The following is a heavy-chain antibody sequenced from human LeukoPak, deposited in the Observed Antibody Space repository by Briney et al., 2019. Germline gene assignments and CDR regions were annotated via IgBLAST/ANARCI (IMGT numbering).Heavy chain of an antibody. D-gene: IGHD4/OR15-4a*01. V-gene: IGHV3-13*01. CDR2: IGTAGDT. CDR1: GFTFSSYD. Sequence: GGSLRLSCAASGFTFSSYDMHWVRQATGKGLEWVSAIGTAGDTYYPGSVKGRFTISRENAKNSLYLQMSSLRAEDTAVYYCARARGDYGFDYGYNWFDPWGQGTLVAVSS. CDR3: ARARGDYGFDYGYNWFDP. J-gene: IGHJ5*02.